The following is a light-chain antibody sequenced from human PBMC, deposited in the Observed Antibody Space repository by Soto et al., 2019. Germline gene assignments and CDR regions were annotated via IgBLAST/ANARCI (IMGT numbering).Light chain of an antibody. V-gene: IGLV1-44*01. CDR2: SNN. CDR3: AAWDDSLNGV. CDR1: SSNIGSNT. Sequence: QSVLPQPPSASGAPGQRVTISCSGSSSNIGSNTVNWYQQLLGTAPKLLIYSNNQRPSAVPDRFSGSKSGTSASLAISGLQSEDEADYYCAAWDDSLNGVFGGGTKHTVL. J-gene: IGLJ2*01.